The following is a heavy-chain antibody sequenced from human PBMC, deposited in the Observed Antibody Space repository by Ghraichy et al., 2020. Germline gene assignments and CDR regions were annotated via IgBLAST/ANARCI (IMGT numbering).Heavy chain of an antibody. V-gene: IGHV3-53*01. Sequence: GESLNISCTASGFNVSSNYMSWVRQAPGKGLEWVSVSYRGDSSYYAGAVKGRFTMFRDNSKNTVDLQMNSVRVEDTAVYYCARVGPSSTSYTMDVWGQGTTVTVSS. CDR3: ARVGPSSTSYTMDV. CDR1: GFNVSSNY. CDR2: SYRGDSS. J-gene: IGHJ6*02. D-gene: IGHD6-6*01.